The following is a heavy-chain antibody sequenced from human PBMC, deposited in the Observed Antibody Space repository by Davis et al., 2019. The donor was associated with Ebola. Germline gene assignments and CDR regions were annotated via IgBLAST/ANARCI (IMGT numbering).Heavy chain of an antibody. V-gene: IGHV4-34*01. CDR2: INHSGST. Sequence: GSLRLSCAVYGGSFSGYYWSWIRQPPGKGLEWIGEINHSGSTNYNPSLKSRVTISVDTSKNQFSLKLSSVTAADTAVYYCARVDDYYYGMDVWGQGTTVTVSS. CDR3: ARVDDYYYGMDV. J-gene: IGHJ6*02. CDR1: GGSFSGYY. D-gene: IGHD5-24*01.